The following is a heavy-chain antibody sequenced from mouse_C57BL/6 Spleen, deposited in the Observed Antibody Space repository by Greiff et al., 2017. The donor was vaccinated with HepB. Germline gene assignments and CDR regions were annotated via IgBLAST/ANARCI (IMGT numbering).Heavy chain of an antibody. V-gene: IGHV1-72*01. Sequence: QVHVKQPGAELVKPGASVKLSCKASGYTFTSYWMHWVKQRPGRGLEWIGRIDPNSGGTKYNEKFKSKATLTVDKPSSTAYMQLSSLTSEDSAVYYCARVTTVVREYYFDYWGQGTTLTVSS. D-gene: IGHD1-1*01. J-gene: IGHJ2*01. CDR2: IDPNSGGT. CDR3: ARVTTVVREYYFDY. CDR1: GYTFTSYW.